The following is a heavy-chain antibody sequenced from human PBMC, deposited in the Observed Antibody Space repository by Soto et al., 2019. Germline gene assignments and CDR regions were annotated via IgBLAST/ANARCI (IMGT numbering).Heavy chain of an antibody. CDR3: ARVVKAGDYGDYGRYYFDS. CDR2: ISAYIGNT. CDR1: GYTFTTYG. J-gene: IGHJ4*01. D-gene: IGHD4-17*01. V-gene: IGHV1-18*04. Sequence: QVQLVQSGAEVKKPGASVKVSCKASGYTFTTYGITWVRQAPGQGLEWMGWISAYIGNTNYAQKLQGRLTVTTDTSTNTAYMDLRSLRSDDTAVYYCARVVKAGDYGDYGRYYFDSWGHGTLVTVSS.